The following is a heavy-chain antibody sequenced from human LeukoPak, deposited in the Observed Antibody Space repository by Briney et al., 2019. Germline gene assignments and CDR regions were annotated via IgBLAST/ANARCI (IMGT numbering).Heavy chain of an antibody. CDR3: AKSTVAFYYFDN. J-gene: IGHJ4*02. CDR1: GFTFSSYG. D-gene: IGHD4-23*01. Sequence: GGSLRLSRATSGFTFSSYGMHWVRQAPGKGLEWVAVIWSDGSNKYYADSVKGRFTISRDNSKNTLYLQLNSLRAEDTAVYYCAKSTVAFYYFDNWGQGTRVIVSP. V-gene: IGHV3-33*06. CDR2: IWSDGSNK.